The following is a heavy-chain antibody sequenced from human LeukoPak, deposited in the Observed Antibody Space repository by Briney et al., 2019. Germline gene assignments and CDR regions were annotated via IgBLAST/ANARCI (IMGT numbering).Heavy chain of an antibody. Sequence: PGGSLRLSCAASEFTFSSYSMNWVRQAPGRGLEWVSYISSSSSVIYYADSVKGRFTISRDNAKNSLYLQMNSLRADDTAVYYCARFAAGGSYYYYMDVWGKGTTVTVSS. V-gene: IGHV3-48*04. CDR3: ARFAAGGSYYYYMDV. CDR2: ISSSSSVI. D-gene: IGHD6-25*01. J-gene: IGHJ6*03. CDR1: EFTFSSYS.